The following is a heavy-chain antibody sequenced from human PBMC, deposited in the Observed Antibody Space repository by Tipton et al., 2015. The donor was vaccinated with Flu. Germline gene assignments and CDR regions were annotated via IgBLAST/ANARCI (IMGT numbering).Heavy chain of an antibody. D-gene: IGHD4-11*01. CDR3: ARDRMSTETYGMDV. J-gene: IGHJ6*02. CDR1: GFTFSDYY. Sequence: SLRLSCAASGFTFSDYYMTWIRQAPGKGLEWDSYISHTGHMVYYADSVKGRFTISRDNAKNSLYLQMNSLRVEDTAVYYCARDRMSTETYGMDVWGQGTTVTVSS. CDR2: ISHTGHMV. V-gene: IGHV3-11*01.